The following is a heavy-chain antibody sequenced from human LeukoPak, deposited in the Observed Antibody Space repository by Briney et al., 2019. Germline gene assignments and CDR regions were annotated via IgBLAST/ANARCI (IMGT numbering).Heavy chain of an antibody. CDR1: GYSFITFP. CDR3: ARGKVAAVGVKYTWFDP. D-gene: IGHD6-13*01. CDR2: IYPGDSDT. V-gene: IGHV5-51*01. J-gene: IGHJ5*02. Sequence: GESLKISCKGSGYSFITFPIGWVRQMPGKGLEWMGIIYPGDSDTRYSPSFQGHVTISADKSISTAYLQWSSLRASDTAMYYCARGKVAAVGVKYTWFDPWGQGTLVTVSS.